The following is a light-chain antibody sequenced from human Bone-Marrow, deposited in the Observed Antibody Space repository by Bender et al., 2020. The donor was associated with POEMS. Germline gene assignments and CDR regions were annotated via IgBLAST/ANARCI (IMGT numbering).Light chain of an antibody. CDR1: SSDVGGYNY. CDR2: ELS. CDR3: CSYADNSVWV. Sequence: QSALTQPRSVSESPGQSVTMSCTGTSSDVGGYNYVSWYQQYSGKAPKLIIYELSRRPSGVSNRFSGSKSDNTASLTISGLQAEDEADFYCCSYADNSVWVFGGGTKLTVL. V-gene: IGLV2-11*01. J-gene: IGLJ3*02.